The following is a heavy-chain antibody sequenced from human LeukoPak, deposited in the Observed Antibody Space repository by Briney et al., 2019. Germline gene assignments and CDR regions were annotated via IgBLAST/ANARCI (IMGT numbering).Heavy chain of an antibody. Sequence: ASVKVSCKASGYTFTSYDINWARQATGQGLEWMGWMNPNSGNTGYAQKFQGRVTMTRNTSISTAYMELSSLRSEDTAVYYCARGRSPPYSSTSCYASYYYYYYMDVWGKGTTVTVSS. D-gene: IGHD2-2*01. CDR1: GYTFTSYD. J-gene: IGHJ6*03. CDR2: MNPNSGNT. V-gene: IGHV1-8*01. CDR3: ARGRSPPYSSTSCYASYYYYYYMDV.